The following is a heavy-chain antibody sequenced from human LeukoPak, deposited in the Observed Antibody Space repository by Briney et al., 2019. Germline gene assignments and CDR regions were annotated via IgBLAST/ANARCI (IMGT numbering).Heavy chain of an antibody. V-gene: IGHV4-39*07. Sequence: PSETLSLTCTVSGASISTNSYYWGWIRQPPGKGLEWIGSIYYSGSTYYNPSLKSRVTISVDTSKNQFSLKLSSVTAADTAVYYCARDGYNSKYYFDYWGQGTLVTVSS. J-gene: IGHJ4*02. D-gene: IGHD5-24*01. CDR2: IYYSGST. CDR3: ARDGYNSKYYFDY. CDR1: GASISTNSYY.